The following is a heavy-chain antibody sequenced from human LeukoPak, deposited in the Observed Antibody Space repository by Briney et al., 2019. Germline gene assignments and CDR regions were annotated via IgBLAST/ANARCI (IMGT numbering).Heavy chain of an antibody. CDR3: GRESKWLGPYNWFDP. J-gene: IGHJ5*02. D-gene: IGHD3-22*01. CDR2: INPNSGGT. CDR1: GYTFTDYY. V-gene: IGHV1-2*02. Sequence: ASVKVSCKASGYTFTDYYMHWVRQAPRQGLEWMGWINPNSGGTNYAQKFQGRVTMTRDTSISTAYMELIRLRSDDTAVYYCGRESKWLGPYNWFDPWGQGTLVTVSS.